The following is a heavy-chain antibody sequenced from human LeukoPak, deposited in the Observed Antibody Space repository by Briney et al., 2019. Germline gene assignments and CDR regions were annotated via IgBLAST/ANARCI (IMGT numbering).Heavy chain of an antibody. Sequence: PSQTLSLTCTVSGGSISGGDYYWSWIRQPPGKGLEWIGYIYYSGSTYYNPSLKSRVTISVDTSKNQFSLKLSSVTAADTAVYYCARTQYYYDSSGYSTGGFDPWGQGTLVTVSS. CDR3: ARTQYYYDSSGYSTGGFDP. V-gene: IGHV4-30-4*08. CDR2: IYYSGST. CDR1: GGSISGGDYY. J-gene: IGHJ5*02. D-gene: IGHD3-22*01.